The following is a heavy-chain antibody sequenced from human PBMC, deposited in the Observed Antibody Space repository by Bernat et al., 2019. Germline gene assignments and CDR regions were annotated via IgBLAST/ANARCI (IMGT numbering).Heavy chain of an antibody. J-gene: IGHJ4*02. V-gene: IGHV4-39*01. CDR1: GGSISSSSYY. Sequence: QLQLQESGPGLVKPSETLSLTCTVSGGSISSSSYYWGWIRQPPGKGLEWIGSIYYSWGTYYNPSLKSRVTISVDTSRTPFSLKLSSVTAAETAVYYCASGQYEYIWGSYRYFDYWGQGTLVTVSS. CDR3: ASGQYEYIWGSYRYFDY. D-gene: IGHD3-16*02. CDR2: IYYSWGT.